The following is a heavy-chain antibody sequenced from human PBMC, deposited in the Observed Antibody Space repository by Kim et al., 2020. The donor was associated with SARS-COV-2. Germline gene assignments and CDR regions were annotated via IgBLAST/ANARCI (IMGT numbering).Heavy chain of an antibody. CDR1: GGSISSYY. CDR2: IYYSGST. V-gene: IGHV4-59*13. CDR3: ARASRFGSSWYRDAFDI. Sequence: SETLSLTCTVSGGSISSYYWSWIRQPPGKGLEWIGYIYYSGSTNYNPSLKSRVTISVDTSKNQFSLKLSSVTAADTAVYYCARASRFGSSWYRDAFDIWGQGTMVTVSS. D-gene: IGHD6-13*01. J-gene: IGHJ3*02.